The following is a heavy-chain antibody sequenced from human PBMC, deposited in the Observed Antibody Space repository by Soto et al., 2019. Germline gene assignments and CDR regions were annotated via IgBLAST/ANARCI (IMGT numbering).Heavy chain of an antibody. J-gene: IGHJ6*02. CDR1: GGTFSNSA. CDR2: IMPIFRTP. V-gene: IGHV1-69*12. CDR3: ARDKDRQQLGGNYYYILDV. Sequence: QVQLEQSGAEVKKPGSSVKVSCKASGGTFSNSAISWVRQAPGQGLEWMGGIMPIFRTPDYAQKFQGRVTVTADESPSTAYMEWSGLSSDDTAVYYCARDKDRQQLGGNYYYILDVWGQGTTVTVSS. D-gene: IGHD3-3*02.